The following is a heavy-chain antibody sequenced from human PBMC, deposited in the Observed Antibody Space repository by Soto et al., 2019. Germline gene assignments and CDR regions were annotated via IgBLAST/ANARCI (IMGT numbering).Heavy chain of an antibody. V-gene: IGHV4-30-2*01. J-gene: IGHJ6*02. D-gene: IGHD4-17*01. CDR3: ARAHYGDYGYGMDA. CDR1: GGSISSGGYS. Sequence: SETLSLTCAVSGGSISSGGYSWSWIRQPPGKGLEWIGYTYHSGSTYYNPSLKSRVTISVDRSKNQFSLKLSSVTAADTAVYYCARAHYGDYGYGMDAWGQGTTVTVSS. CDR2: TYHSGST.